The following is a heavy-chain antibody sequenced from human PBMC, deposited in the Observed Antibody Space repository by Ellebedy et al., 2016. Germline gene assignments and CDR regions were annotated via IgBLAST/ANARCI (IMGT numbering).Heavy chain of an antibody. Sequence: GESLKISXAASGFSLSSNYMSWVRQGPEKGLEWVSIFYPGGWTSYADSVKGRFTISRDNAKNSLYLQMNSLRDDDTAVYYCARGQLPYCGGDCFSDYWGPGTLVTVSS. CDR2: FYPGGWT. CDR1: GFSLSSNY. V-gene: IGHV3-53*01. J-gene: IGHJ4*02. CDR3: ARGQLPYCGGDCFSDY. D-gene: IGHD2-21*01.